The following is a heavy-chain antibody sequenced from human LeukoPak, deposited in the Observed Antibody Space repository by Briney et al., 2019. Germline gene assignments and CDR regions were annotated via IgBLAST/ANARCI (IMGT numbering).Heavy chain of an antibody. Sequence: SETLSLTCTISGGAISGYYWNWIRHPPGKGPEWIGHIHHSGTTTYNPFLQSRVTISLDTPKNQFSLKVSSVTAADTAVYYCARDDESDPHADFHIWGQGTMVTVSS. CDR2: IHHSGTT. CDR3: ARDDESDPHADFHI. J-gene: IGHJ3*02. V-gene: IGHV4-59*01. CDR1: GGAISGYY.